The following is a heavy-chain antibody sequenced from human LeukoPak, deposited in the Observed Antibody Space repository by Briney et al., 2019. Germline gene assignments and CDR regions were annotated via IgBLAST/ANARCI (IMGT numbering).Heavy chain of an antibody. D-gene: IGHD6-19*01. CDR1: GGSVSSNSAA. CDR3: ARAHSSGWSWGNAFDI. CDR2: TYYRSKWYN. J-gene: IGHJ3*02. Sequence: SQTLSLTCAISGGSVSSNSAAWNWIRQSPSRGLEWLGRTYYRSKWYNDYAVSVKSRITINPDTSKNQFSLQLNSVTPEDTAVYYCARAHSSGWSWGNAFDIWGQGTMVTVSS. V-gene: IGHV6-1*01.